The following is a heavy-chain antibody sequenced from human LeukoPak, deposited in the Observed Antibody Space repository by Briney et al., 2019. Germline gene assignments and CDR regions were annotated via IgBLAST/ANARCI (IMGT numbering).Heavy chain of an antibody. CDR2: ISVDSIT. CDR3: AKCNLNNCREGLDI. D-gene: IGHD1-1*01. V-gene: IGHV3-23*01. J-gene: IGHJ3*02. Sequence: GGSLRLSCAGSGLTFSSHALSWVRQAPGKGLDWVSSISVDSITYYLDSVKGRFTISRDNSKSTLYLQMHSLRAEDTALYYCAKCNLNNCREGLDIWGQGTMVTVSS. CDR1: GLTFSSHA.